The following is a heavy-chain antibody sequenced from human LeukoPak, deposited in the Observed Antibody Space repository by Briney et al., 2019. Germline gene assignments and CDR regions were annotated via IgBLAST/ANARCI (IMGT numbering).Heavy chain of an antibody. J-gene: IGHJ4*02. CDR2: ISYDGSNK. V-gene: IGHV3-30-3*01. D-gene: IGHD3-10*01. CDR1: GFTFSSYA. CDR3: ARSMVRGVIGVLDY. Sequence: PGRSLRPSCAASGFTFSSYAMHWVRQAPGKGLEWVAVISYDGSNKYYADSVKGRFTISRDNSKNTLYLQMNSLRAEDTAVYYCARSMVRGVIGVLDYWGQGTLVTVSS.